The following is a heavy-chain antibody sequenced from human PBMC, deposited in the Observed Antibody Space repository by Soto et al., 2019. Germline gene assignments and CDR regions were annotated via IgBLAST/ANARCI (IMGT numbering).Heavy chain of an antibody. CDR3: AKSPGYCSSTSCQWGAFDI. Sequence: GGSLRLSCAASGFTFSSYAMSWVRQAPGKGLVWVSAISGSGGSTYYADSVKGRFTISRDNSKNTLYLQMNSLRAEDTAVYYRAKSPGYCSSTSCQWGAFDIWGQGTMVTVSS. CDR2: ISGSGGST. V-gene: IGHV3-23*01. J-gene: IGHJ3*02. D-gene: IGHD2-2*03. CDR1: GFTFSSYA.